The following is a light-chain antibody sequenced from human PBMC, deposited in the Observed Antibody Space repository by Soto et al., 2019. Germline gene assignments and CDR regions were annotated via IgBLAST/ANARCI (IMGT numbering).Light chain of an antibody. J-gene: IGKJ4*01. V-gene: IGKV3-15*01. Sequence: EVLLTQSPGTLSLSRGERATLSCRASERIYSAYLGWYQQKPGQAPRLLIYGASTRATGIPARFSGSGSGTEFTLTISRLQSEDFSVYYCQQYNSWPLTFGGGTKVDIK. CDR2: GAS. CDR3: QQYNSWPLT. CDR1: ERIYSAY.